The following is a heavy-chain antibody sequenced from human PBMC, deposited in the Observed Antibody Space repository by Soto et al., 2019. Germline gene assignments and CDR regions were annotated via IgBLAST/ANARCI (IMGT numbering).Heavy chain of an antibody. CDR3: AKDVLTGPRAFDI. Sequence: EVQLLESGGGLVQPGGSLRLSCAASGFIFSSYAMSWVRQAPGKGLEWVSAISGSGGTTYYADSVKGRFTISRDNSKNRLYVQITILGAEDRAVYYCAKDVLTGPRAFDIGGKGKMVTV. D-gene: IGHD2-15*01. CDR2: ISGSGGTT. CDR1: GFIFSSYA. J-gene: IGHJ3*02. V-gene: IGHV3-23*01.